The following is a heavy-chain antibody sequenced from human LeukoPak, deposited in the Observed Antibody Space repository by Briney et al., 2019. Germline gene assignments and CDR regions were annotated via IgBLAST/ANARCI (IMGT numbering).Heavy chain of an antibody. CDR1: GFTFSSYW. CDR2: INSDGSST. V-gene: IGHV3-74*01. Sequence: GGSLRLSCAASGFTFSSYWMHWVRHAPGKGLVWVSRINSDGSSTSYADSVKGRFTISRDNAKNMLYLQMNSLRAEDTAVYYCARDSWESGLDYFDYWGQGTLVTVSS. D-gene: IGHD1-26*01. CDR3: ARDSWESGLDYFDY. J-gene: IGHJ4*02.